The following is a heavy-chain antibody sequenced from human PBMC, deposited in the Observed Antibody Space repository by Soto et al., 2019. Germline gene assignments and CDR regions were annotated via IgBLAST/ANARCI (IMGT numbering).Heavy chain of an antibody. Sequence: QVQLVESGGGVVQPGTSLRLSCAASGFRFKSFVMHWVRQAPGKGLEWVAFTSYDGNNKDYEDSVKGRFTVSRDNSQNTLHLQMDFLRPEDTALYYCPRWGTTGGFALWGQGTLVSVSS. V-gene: IGHV3-30*19. CDR2: TSYDGNNK. D-gene: IGHD3-16*01. CDR3: PRWGTTGGFAL. CDR1: GFRFKSFV. J-gene: IGHJ4*02.